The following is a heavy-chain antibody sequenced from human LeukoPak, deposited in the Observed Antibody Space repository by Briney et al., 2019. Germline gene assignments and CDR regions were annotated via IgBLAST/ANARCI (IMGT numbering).Heavy chain of an antibody. D-gene: IGHD4-17*01. CDR3: ARGDYGDYHDAFDI. J-gene: IGHJ3*02. CDR2: MSYSGST. V-gene: IGHV4-59*12. Sequence: SETLSLTCTASGGSITNYYWSWIRQPPGKGLEWIGYMSYSGSTYYNPSLKSRVTISVDTSKNQFSLKLSSVTAADTAVYYCARGDYGDYHDAFDIWGQGTMVTVSS. CDR1: GGSITNYY.